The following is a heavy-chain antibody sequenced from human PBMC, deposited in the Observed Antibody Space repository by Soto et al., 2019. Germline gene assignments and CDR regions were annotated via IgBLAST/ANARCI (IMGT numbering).Heavy chain of an antibody. CDR3: ARGGRIVVVPAAMLPSFYYYGMDV. CDR1: VGTFSSYA. D-gene: IGHD2-2*01. J-gene: IGHJ6*02. V-gene: IGHV1-69*13. CDR2: IIPIFGTA. Sequence: SVKVSCKASVGTFSSYAISWVRQAPGQGLEWMGGIIPIFGTANYAQKFQGRVTITADESTSTAYMELSSLRSEDTAVYYCARGGRIVVVPAAMLPSFYYYGMDVWGQGTTVTV.